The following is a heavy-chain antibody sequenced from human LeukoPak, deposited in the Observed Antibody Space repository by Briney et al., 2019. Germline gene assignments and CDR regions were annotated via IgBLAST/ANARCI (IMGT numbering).Heavy chain of an antibody. D-gene: IGHD3-3*01. CDR1: GFTFSSYA. V-gene: IGHV3-23*01. CDR3: AKQLSDFWSGYSSYPRRTGGNWFDP. CDR2: ISGSGGST. J-gene: IGHJ5*02. Sequence: PGGSLRLSCEASGFTFSSYAMSWVRQAPGKGLEWVSAISGSGGSTYYADSVKGRFTISRDNSKNTLYLQMNSLRAEDTAVYYCAKQLSDFWSGYSSYPRRTGGNWFDPWGREPWSPSPQ.